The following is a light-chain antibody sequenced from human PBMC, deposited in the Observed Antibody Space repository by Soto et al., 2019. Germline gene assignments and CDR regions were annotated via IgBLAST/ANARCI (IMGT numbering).Light chain of an antibody. Sequence: DIRMTQSPSSLSASIGDRVTITCRASQTISVALNWYQQKPGRVPTLLISAASTLHSGVPSRFVGSGSGTDFTLTISGLQPEDFATYYCQQSHATPTFGGGTKVEIK. V-gene: IGKV1-39*01. J-gene: IGKJ4*01. CDR2: AAS. CDR3: QQSHATPT. CDR1: QTISVA.